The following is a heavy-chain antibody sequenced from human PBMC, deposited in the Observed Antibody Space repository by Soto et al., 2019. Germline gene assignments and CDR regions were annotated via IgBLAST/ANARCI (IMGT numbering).Heavy chain of an antibody. CDR1: GGTFSSYA. V-gene: IGHV1-69*01. J-gene: IGHJ3*02. D-gene: IGHD3-10*01. Sequence: QVQLVQSGAEVKKPGSSVKVSCKASGGTFSSYAISWVRQAPGQGLEWMGGIIPIFGTANYAQKFQGRVTITADESTSTAYMELSSLRSEDTAVYYCARDRGYYGSGLYDAFDIWGQGTMVTVSS. CDR2: IIPIFGTA. CDR3: ARDRGYYGSGLYDAFDI.